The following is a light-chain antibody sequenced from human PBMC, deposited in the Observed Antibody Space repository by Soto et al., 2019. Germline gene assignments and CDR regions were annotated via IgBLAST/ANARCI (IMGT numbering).Light chain of an antibody. Sequence: DIQMTQSTSTLSASVGDRVTITCRASQSFSSWLAWYQQKPGKAPKLLIYKTSSLESGVPSRFSGSGSGTEFTLTISSLQPDDFATYYCQQYNSYPRNFGQGTKLEIK. J-gene: IGKJ2*02. V-gene: IGKV1-5*03. CDR1: QSFSSW. CDR2: KTS. CDR3: QQYNSYPRN.